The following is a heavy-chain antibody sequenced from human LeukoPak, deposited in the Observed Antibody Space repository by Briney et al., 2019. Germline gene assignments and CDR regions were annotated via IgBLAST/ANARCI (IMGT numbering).Heavy chain of an antibody. J-gene: IGHJ4*02. V-gene: IGHV1-2*06. CDR1: GYTFTGYY. D-gene: IGHD2-21*02. CDR2: INPNSGDT. CDR3: ASERAYCGGDCISSPFAY. Sequence: GASVKVSCKASGYTFTGYYMHWVRQAPGQGLEWMGRINPNSGDTNYAQKFQGRVTMTRDTSISTAYMELSSLRSDDTAVYYCASERAYCGGDCISSPFAYWGQGTLVTVSS.